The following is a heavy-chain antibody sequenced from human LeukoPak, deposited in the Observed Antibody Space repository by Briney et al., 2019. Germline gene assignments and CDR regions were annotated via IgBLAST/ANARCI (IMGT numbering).Heavy chain of an antibody. CDR1: GFTFSSYA. J-gene: IGHJ4*02. Sequence: PGGSLRLSCAASGFTFSSYAMSWVRQAPGKGLEWVSAISGSGGSTYYADSVKGRFTISRDDSKNTLYLQMNSLRAGDTAVYYCAKPYDSSGYYYNYWGQGTLVTVSS. V-gene: IGHV3-23*01. CDR3: AKPYDSSGYYYNY. D-gene: IGHD3-22*01. CDR2: ISGSGGST.